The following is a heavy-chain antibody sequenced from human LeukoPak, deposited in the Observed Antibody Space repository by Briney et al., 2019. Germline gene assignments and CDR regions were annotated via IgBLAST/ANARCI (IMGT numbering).Heavy chain of an antibody. D-gene: IGHD5-12*01. CDR1: VYSLLEVA. V-gene: IGHV1-24*01. Sequence: ASVTVSYMLSVYSLLEVAMHWVRQAPGKGLGGEGGFDPEDGEDGETHYAQKLQGRVTMTEDASTDTAYMELKSLRSEDTAVYYCAMTDRYAGRPFDYWGQGTLVTVSS. CDR2: FDPEDGEDGET. CDR3: AMTDRYAGRPFDY. J-gene: IGHJ4*02.